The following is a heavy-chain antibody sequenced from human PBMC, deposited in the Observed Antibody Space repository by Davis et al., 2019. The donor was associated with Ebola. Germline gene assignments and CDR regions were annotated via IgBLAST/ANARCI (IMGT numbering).Heavy chain of an antibody. D-gene: IGHD3-10*01. J-gene: IGHJ6*03. V-gene: IGHV3-21*01. CDR1: GFTFSSYA. Sequence: PGGSLRLSCAASGFTFSSYAMSWVRQAPGKGLEWVSSISSSSSYIYYADSVKGRFTISRDNAKNSLYLQMNSLRAEDTAVYYCSKGIYFYYYMDVWGKGTTVTVSS. CDR2: ISSSSSYI. CDR3: SKGIYFYYYMDV.